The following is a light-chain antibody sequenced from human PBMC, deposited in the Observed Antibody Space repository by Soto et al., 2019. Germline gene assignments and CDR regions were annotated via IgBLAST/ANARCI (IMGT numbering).Light chain of an antibody. Sequence: TQSPSTLSLSPGERATISCRASQSVPSNYLAWYQQKPGQAPRPLIYGASFRHTGIPARFSGSGSETEFTVTISSLQSEDFAVYYCQQYYSCPRTFGQGTKVDIK. V-gene: IGKV3-15*01. CDR1: QSVPSN. J-gene: IGKJ1*01. CDR3: QQYYSCPRT. CDR2: GAS.